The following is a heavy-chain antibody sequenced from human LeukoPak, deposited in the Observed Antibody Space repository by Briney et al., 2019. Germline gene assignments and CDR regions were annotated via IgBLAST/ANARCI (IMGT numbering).Heavy chain of an antibody. J-gene: IGHJ4*02. CDR1: GGAFSNHA. V-gene: IGHV1-69*13. CDR2: IIPISATA. Sequence: ASVKVSCKASGGAFSNHAISWVRQAPGQGLEWMGVIIPISATANYAQKFQGRVTITADESTSTVYVVLSSLASEDTAVYYCARWAGESSSWYPALFDYWGQGTLVTVSS. D-gene: IGHD6-13*01. CDR3: ARWAGESSSWYPALFDY.